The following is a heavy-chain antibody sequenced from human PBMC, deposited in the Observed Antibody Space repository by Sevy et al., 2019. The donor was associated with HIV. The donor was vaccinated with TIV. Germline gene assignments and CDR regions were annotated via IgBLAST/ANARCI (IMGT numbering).Heavy chain of an antibody. D-gene: IGHD6-19*01. CDR2: ISFDGTYR. CDR3: ARDAGYDIAWYPCY. Sequence: GGSLRLSCAASGFSFSTHAMHWVRRAPGYGPEWVAVISFDGTYRNYADSVKGRVTISRDNSKNTLYLQMNSLRPEDTAIYYCARDAGYDIAWYPCYWGQGNLVTVSS. V-gene: IGHV3-30*03. J-gene: IGHJ4*02. CDR1: GFSFSTHA.